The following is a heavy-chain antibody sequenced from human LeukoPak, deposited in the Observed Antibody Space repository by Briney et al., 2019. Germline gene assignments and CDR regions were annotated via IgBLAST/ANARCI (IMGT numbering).Heavy chain of an antibody. V-gene: IGHV3-30*03. CDR3: ATEGRSTTPGY. J-gene: IGHJ4*02. CDR1: GFTFSSYA. CDR2: ISYDGSNK. Sequence: PGGSLRLSCEVSGFTFSSYAMHWVRQAPGKGLEWVAVISYDGSNKYYADSVKGRFTISRDNSKNTLYLQMNSLRPEDTAVFYCATEGRSTTPGYWGQGTLVIVSS. D-gene: IGHD6-13*01.